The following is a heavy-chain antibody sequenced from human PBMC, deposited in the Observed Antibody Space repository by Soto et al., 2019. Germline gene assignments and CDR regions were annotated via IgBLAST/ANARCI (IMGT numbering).Heavy chain of an antibody. D-gene: IGHD2-2*01. CDR3: ATRGGCGSSTSCYFGFVY. CDR2: IYHSGST. CDR1: GGSISSSNW. J-gene: IGHJ4*02. V-gene: IGHV4-4*02. Sequence: KASETLSLTCAVSGGSISSSNWWSWVRQPPGKGLEWIGEIYHSGSTNYNPSLKSRVTISVDKSKNQFSLKLSSVTAADTAVYYCATRGGCGSSTSCYFGFVYWGQGTLVTVSS.